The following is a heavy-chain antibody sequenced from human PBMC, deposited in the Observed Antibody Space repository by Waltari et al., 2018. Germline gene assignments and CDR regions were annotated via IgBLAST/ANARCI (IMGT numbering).Heavy chain of an antibody. Sequence: QVQLQESGPGLVKPSQTLSLTCTVPGGSIRSGGYHWSWIRQHPGKGLEWIGYIYYSGSTYYNPSLKSLVTISVDTSKNQFSLKLSSVTAADTAVYYCARGKRITMVRGVINAYFDYWGQGTLVTVSS. CDR2: IYYSGST. D-gene: IGHD3-10*01. CDR3: ARGKRITMVRGVINAYFDY. V-gene: IGHV4-31*01. CDR1: GGSIRSGGYH. J-gene: IGHJ4*02.